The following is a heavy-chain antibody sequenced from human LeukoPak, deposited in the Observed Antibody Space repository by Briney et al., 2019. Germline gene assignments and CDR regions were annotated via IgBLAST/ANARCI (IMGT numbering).Heavy chain of an antibody. CDR1: GYTFTSYG. CDR2: ISAYNGNT. CDR3: AREGVTIFGVVIEYYYYYMDV. V-gene: IGHV1-18*01. Sequence: ASVKVSCKASGYTFTSYGISWVRQAPGQGLEWIGWISAYNGNTNYAQKLQGRVTMTTDTSTSTAYMELRSLRSDDTAVYYCAREGVTIFGVVIEYYYYYMDVWGKGTTVTVSS. J-gene: IGHJ6*03. D-gene: IGHD3-3*01.